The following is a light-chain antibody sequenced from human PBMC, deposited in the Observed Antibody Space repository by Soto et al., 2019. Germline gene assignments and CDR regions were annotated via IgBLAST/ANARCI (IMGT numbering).Light chain of an antibody. CDR3: SSYTVINTAV. CDR2: EVD. CDR1: SSDVGTYKP. Sequence: QSALTQPASVSGSPGQSITISCTGTSSDVGTYKPVSWYQQKPGKAPKLLIYEVDHRPSGISLRFSGSKSGNTASLTISGLQTEDEADYYCSSYTVINTAVFGGGTKLTVL. V-gene: IGLV2-14*02. J-gene: IGLJ3*02.